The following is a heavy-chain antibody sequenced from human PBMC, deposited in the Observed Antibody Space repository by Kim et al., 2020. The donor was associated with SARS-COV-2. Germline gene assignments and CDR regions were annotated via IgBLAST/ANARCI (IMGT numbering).Heavy chain of an antibody. J-gene: IGHJ4*02. CDR3: ARRSTDIVVVVARLDY. V-gene: IGHV3-23*01. D-gene: IGHD2-15*01. Sequence: SVKGRFTISGDNSKDTLYLQMNSLRAEDTAVYYCARRSTDIVVVVARLDYWGQGTLVTVSS.